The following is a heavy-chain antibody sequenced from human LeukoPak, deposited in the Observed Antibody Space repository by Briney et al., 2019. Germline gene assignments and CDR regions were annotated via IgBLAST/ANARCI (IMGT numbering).Heavy chain of an antibody. CDR3: ASGSSSWYNWFDP. J-gene: IGHJ5*02. V-gene: IGHV4-34*01. D-gene: IGHD6-13*01. Sequence: PSETLSLTCTVSGGSISSYYWSWIRQPPGKGLEWIGEINHSGSTNYNPSLKSRVTISVDTSKNQFSLKLSSVTAADTAVYYCASGSSSWYNWFDPWGQGTLVTVSS. CDR2: INHSGST. CDR1: GGSISSYY.